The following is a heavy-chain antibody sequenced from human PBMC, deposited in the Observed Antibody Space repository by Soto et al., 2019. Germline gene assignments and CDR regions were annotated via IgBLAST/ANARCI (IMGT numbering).Heavy chain of an antibody. J-gene: IGHJ6*02. CDR3: AREADNYYYYGMDV. CDR1: GYTFTSYG. Sequence: ASVKVSCKASGYTFTSYGISWVRQAPGQGLEWMGWISAYNGNTNYAQKLQGRVTMTTDTSTSTAYMELRSLRSDDTAVYYCAREADNYYYYGMDVWGQGATVTVSS. CDR2: ISAYNGNT. D-gene: IGHD3-9*01. V-gene: IGHV1-18*01.